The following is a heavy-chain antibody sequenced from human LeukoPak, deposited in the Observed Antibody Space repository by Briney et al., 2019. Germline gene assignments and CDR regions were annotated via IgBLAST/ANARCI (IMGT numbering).Heavy chain of an antibody. V-gene: IGHV3-21*01. CDR1: GFNFDIYG. Sequence: PGGSLRLSCAASGFNFDIYGRNWVRQAPGKGREWVSSISSETTNIYYTDSVKGRFTIARDNAKNSLYLQMNSLIPEDTAVYYCSRDGSGSGDVWGQGTLVTVSS. J-gene: IGHJ4*02. CDR2: ISSETTNI. D-gene: IGHD2-21*02. CDR3: SRDGSGSGDV.